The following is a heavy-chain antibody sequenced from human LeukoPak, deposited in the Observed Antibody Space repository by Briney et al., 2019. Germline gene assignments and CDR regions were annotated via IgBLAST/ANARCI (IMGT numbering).Heavy chain of an antibody. CDR2: INAGNGNT. D-gene: IGHD3-22*01. J-gene: IGHJ4*02. CDR1: GYIFTNYA. V-gene: IGHV1-3*03. Sequence: ASVKVSCKASGYIFTNYAMHWVRQAPGQRLEWMGWINAGNGNTKYSQEFQGRVTITGDISASTAYMELSSLRSEDMAIYFCARVVATGYYYYFDYWGQGTLVTVSS. CDR3: ARVVATGYYYYFDY.